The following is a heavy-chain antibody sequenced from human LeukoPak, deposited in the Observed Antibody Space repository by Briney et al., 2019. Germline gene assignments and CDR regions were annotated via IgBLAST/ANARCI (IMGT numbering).Heavy chain of an antibody. Sequence: PSETLSLTCTVSGGSISSGGYYWSWIRQHPGKGLEWIGYIYHSGSTYYNPSLKSRVTISVDRSKNQFSLKLSSVTAADTAVYYCARDFPLGYYYYMDVWGKGTTVTVSS. CDR1: GGSISSGGYY. J-gene: IGHJ6*03. CDR2: IYHSGST. V-gene: IGHV4-31*03. CDR3: ARDFPLGYYYYMDV.